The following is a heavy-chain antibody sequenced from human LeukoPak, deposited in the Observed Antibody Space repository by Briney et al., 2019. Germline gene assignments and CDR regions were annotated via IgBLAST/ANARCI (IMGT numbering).Heavy chain of an antibody. V-gene: IGHV3-30*04. CDR3: VKEAYYGWGSSPTFYFDY. CDR2: ISHDVKTT. CDR1: GFSFSDSV. D-gene: IGHD3-10*01. Sequence: GKSLRLSCVASGFSFSDSVIHWVRQAPGKGLEWVAVISHDVKTTYYADSAKGRFTISRDSSRNTVFLQMNRLRPEDTAVYYCVKEAYYGWGSSPTFYFDYWGQGTRVTVSS. J-gene: IGHJ4*02.